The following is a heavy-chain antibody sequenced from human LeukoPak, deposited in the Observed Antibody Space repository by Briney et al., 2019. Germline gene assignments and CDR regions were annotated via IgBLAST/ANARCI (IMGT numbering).Heavy chain of an antibody. CDR3: ARGSRPPEARWDHQY. Sequence: SETLSLTCAVYGGSFSGYYWSWIRQPPGKGMEWIREINHSGSTNYNPSLKSRVTISVDTSKNQFSLKLSSVTAADTAVHYCARGSRPPEARWDHQYWGQGTLVTVSS. D-gene: IGHD6-6*01. CDR1: GGSFSGYY. CDR2: INHSGST. J-gene: IGHJ4*02. V-gene: IGHV4-34*01.